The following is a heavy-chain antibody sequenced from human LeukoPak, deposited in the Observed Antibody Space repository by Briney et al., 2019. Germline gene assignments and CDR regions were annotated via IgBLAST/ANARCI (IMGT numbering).Heavy chain of an antibody. CDR2: ISHDGSNK. CDR1: GFTFSSYA. V-gene: IGHV3-30-3*01. J-gene: IGHJ6*02. CDR3: ARVPIAAADPDAYYYGMDV. D-gene: IGHD6-13*01. Sequence: GGSLRLSCAASGFTFSSYAMHWVRQAPGKGLEWVAVISHDGSNKYYADSVKGRFTISRDNSKNTLYLQMNSLRAEDTAVYYCARVPIAAADPDAYYYGMDVWGQGTTVTVSS.